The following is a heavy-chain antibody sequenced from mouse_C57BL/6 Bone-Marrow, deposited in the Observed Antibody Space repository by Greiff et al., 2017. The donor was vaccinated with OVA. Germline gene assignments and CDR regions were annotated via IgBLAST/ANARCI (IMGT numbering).Heavy chain of an antibody. J-gene: IGHJ3*01. V-gene: IGHV1-50*01. D-gene: IGHD1-1*01. CDR1: GYTFTSYW. CDR2: IDPSDSYT. Sequence: VQLQQPGAELVKPGASVKLSCKASGYTFTSYWMQWVKQRPGQGLEWIGEIDPSDSYTNYNQKFKGKATLTVDTSSSTAYMQLSSRTSEDSAVYYCARSGVYYGSSYGFAYWGQGTLVTVSA. CDR3: ARSGVYYGSSYGFAY.